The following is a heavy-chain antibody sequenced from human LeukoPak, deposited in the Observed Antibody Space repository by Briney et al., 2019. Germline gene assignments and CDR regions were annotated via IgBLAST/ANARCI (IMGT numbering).Heavy chain of an antibody. D-gene: IGHD1-26*01. V-gene: IGHV3-20*01. CDR3: ARERDGSYVHFDY. J-gene: IGHJ4*02. Sequence: SGINWNGGSTGYADSVKGRFTISRDNAKNSLYLQMNSLRAEDTALYHCARERDGSYVHFDYWGQGTLVTVSS. CDR2: INWNGGST.